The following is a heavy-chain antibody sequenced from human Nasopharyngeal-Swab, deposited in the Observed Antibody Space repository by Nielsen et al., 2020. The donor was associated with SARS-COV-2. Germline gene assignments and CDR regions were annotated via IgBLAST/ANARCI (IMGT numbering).Heavy chain of an antibody. D-gene: IGHD3-10*01. V-gene: IGHV3-53*01. Sequence: GGSLRLSCAASGFTVSSNYMSWVRQAPGKGLEWVSVIYSGGSTYYADSVKGRFTISRDNSKNTLYLQMNSLRAEDTAVYYCARGPEFGEFVDYFDYWGQGTLVTVSS. J-gene: IGHJ4*02. CDR1: GFTVSSNY. CDR3: ARGPEFGEFVDYFDY. CDR2: IYSGGST.